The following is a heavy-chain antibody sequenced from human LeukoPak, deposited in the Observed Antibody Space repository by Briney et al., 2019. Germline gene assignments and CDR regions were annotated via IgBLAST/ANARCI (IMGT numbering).Heavy chain of an antibody. CDR3: TTGASGLTYYYDSSGYYLFDY. J-gene: IGHJ4*02. V-gene: IGHV3-15*01. CDR2: IKSKTDGGTT. D-gene: IGHD3-22*01. CDR1: GFTFSNAW. Sequence: GGSLRLSCAASGFTFSNAWMSWVRQAPGKGLEWVGRIKSKTDGGTTDYAAPVKGRFTISRDDSKNTLYPQMNSLKTEDTAVYYCTTGASGLTYYYDSSGYYLFDYWGQGTLVTVSS.